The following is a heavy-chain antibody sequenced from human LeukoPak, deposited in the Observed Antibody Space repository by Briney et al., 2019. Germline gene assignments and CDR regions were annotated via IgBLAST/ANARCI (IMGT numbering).Heavy chain of an antibody. D-gene: IGHD2-2*02. CDR2: ISGSGGST. J-gene: IGHJ4*02. V-gene: IGHV3-23*01. CDR3: AKVYCSSTSCYRGPSTFDY. CDR1: GFTFSSYA. Sequence: GGSLRLSCAASGFTFSSYAMIWVRQAPGKGLEWVSAISGSGGSTYYADSVKGRFTISRDNSKNTLYLQMNSLRAEDTAVYYCAKVYCSSTSCYRGPSTFDYWGQGTLVTVSS.